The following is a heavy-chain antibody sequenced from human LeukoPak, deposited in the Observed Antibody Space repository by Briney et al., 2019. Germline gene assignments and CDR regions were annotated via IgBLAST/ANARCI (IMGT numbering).Heavy chain of an antibody. CDR3: AISRRYYYYGMDV. CDR1: GYGFTSYW. V-gene: IGHV5-51*01. J-gene: IGHJ6*02. Sequence: GGALQISCKGSGYGFTSYWIGWVRQMPGKGVGWMGIIYPGDSDTRYSPSFQGQVTISADKSISTAYLQWSSLKASDTAMYYCAISRRYYYYGMDVWGQGTTVTVSS. CDR2: IYPGDSDT.